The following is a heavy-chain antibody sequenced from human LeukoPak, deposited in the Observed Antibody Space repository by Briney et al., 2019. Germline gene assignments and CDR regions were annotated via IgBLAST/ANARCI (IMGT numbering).Heavy chain of an antibody. J-gene: IGHJ6*02. CDR1: GYTFTSYG. CDR3: ARGPHDYGDYYYYSGMDV. CDR2: ISAYNGNT. Sequence: ASVKVSCKASGYTFTSYGISWVRQAPGQGLEWMGWISAYNGNTNYAQKLQGRVTMTTDTSTSTAYMELRSLRSDDTAVYYCARGPHDYGDYYYYSGMDVWGQGTTVTVSS. V-gene: IGHV1-18*01. D-gene: IGHD4-17*01.